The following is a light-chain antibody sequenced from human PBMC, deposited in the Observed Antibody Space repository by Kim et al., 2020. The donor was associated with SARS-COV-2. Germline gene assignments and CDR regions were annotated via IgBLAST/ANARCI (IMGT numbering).Light chain of an antibody. J-gene: IGLJ2*01. CDR1: SSDVGTFNY. V-gene: IGLV2-8*01. Sequence: GQSVTSSCTGTSSDVGTFNYDSWYQQHPGKAPKLMISEVTKRPSGVPDRFAGSKSGNTASLTVSGLQAEDEADYYCSSYAGRNNVVFGGGTQLTVL. CDR2: EVT. CDR3: SSYAGRNNVV.